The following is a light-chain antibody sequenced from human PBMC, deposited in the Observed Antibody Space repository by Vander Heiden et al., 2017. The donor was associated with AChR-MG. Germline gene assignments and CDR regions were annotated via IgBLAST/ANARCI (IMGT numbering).Light chain of an antibody. J-gene: IGLJ2*01. CDR2: EVT. Sequence: QSALTQPASVSGSPGQSITISCTGTSSDVGTYNLVSWYQQHPGKAPKVMSYEVTQRPSGVSNRFSGSKSGNTESLTISGLQAEDDADYDCFSYATSTTVLFGGGTKLTVL. CDR3: FSYATSTTVL. V-gene: IGLV2-23*02. CDR1: SSDVGTYNL.